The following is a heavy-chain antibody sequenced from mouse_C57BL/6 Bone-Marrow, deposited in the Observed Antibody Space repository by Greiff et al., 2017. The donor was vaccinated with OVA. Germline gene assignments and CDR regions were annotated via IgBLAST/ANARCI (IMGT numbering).Heavy chain of an antibody. CDR3: AREGVTTEVARYFDV. V-gene: IGHV1-80*01. CDR1: GFAFSSYW. J-gene: IGHJ1*03. CDR2: IYPGDGDT. Sequence: VQLQQSGAELVKPGASVKISCKASGFAFSSYWMNWVKQRPGKGLEWIGQIYPGDGDTNYNGKFKGQATLTADTSSSTAYMQLSSQTSEDSAVYFCAREGVTTEVARYFDVWGTGTTVTVSS. D-gene: IGHD1-1*01.